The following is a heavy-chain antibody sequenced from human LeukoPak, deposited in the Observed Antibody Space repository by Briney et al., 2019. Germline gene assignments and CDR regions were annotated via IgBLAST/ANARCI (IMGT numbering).Heavy chain of an antibody. CDR1: RGSISSSIYY. V-gene: IGHV4-39*01. D-gene: IGHD3-10*01. J-gene: IGHJ4*02. CDR2: IHSSGST. CDR3: ASYYGPGRTDY. Sequence: SETLSLTCTVSRGSISSSIYYWGWIRQPPGKGLEWIATIHSSGSTYYNPSLKSRVTISADTSKNQFSLKLYSVTAADTAVYYCASYYGPGRTDYWGQGTLVTVSS.